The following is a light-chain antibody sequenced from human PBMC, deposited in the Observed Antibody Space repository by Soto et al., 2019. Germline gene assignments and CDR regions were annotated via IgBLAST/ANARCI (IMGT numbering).Light chain of an antibody. CDR2: GAS. V-gene: IGKV3-20*01. CDR1: QSVSSSY. CDR3: QQYGSSLFT. J-gene: IGKJ3*01. Sequence: EIVLTQSPGTLSLSPGERATLSSSASQSVSSSYLAWYQQKPGQAPRLLIYGASSRATGIPDRFSGSGSGTDFTLTISRLEPEDFAVYYCQQYGSSLFTFGPGTKVDIK.